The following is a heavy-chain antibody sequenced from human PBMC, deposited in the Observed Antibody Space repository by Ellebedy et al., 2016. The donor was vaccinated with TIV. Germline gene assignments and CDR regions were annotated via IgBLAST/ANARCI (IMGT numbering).Heavy chain of an antibody. CDR1: GFTVSDNY. Sequence: PGGSLRLSCAASGFTVSDNYMGWVRQAPGQGLEWVSLIYAEGTAYYTDSVRGRFSISKDNSENMLYLHMSSMRADDTAIYYCAKRGTVEAHDFDYWGQGTLVTVSS. CDR2: IYAEGTA. D-gene: IGHD6-19*01. J-gene: IGHJ4*02. V-gene: IGHV3-53*01. CDR3: AKRGTVEAHDFDY.